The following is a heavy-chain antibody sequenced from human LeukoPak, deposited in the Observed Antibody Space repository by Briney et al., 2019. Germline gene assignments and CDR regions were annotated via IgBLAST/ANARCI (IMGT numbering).Heavy chain of an antibody. Sequence: GASVKVSCKASRYTFTGYYMHWVRQAPGQGLEWMGWINPNSGGTNYAQKFQGWVTMTRDTSISTAYMELSRLRSDDTAVYYCARGSGIAAAYFDYWGQGTLVTVSS. CDR1: RYTFTGYY. CDR3: ARGSGIAAAYFDY. V-gene: IGHV1-2*04. CDR2: INPNSGGT. D-gene: IGHD6-13*01. J-gene: IGHJ4*02.